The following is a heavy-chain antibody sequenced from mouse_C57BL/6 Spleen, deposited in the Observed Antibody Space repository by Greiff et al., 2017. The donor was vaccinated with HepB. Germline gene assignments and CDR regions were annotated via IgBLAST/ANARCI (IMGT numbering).Heavy chain of an antibody. Sequence: VQLQQPGAELVMPGASVKLSCKASGYTFTSYWMHWVKQRPGQGLEWIGEIDPSDSYTNNNQKFKGKSTLTVDTSSSTAYMQLSSLTSEDSAVYYCARRGGSSGMDDWGQGTSVTVAS. V-gene: IGHV1-69*01. CDR3: ARRGGSSGMDD. CDR1: GYTFTSYW. J-gene: IGHJ4*01. CDR2: IDPSDSYT. D-gene: IGHD1-1*01.